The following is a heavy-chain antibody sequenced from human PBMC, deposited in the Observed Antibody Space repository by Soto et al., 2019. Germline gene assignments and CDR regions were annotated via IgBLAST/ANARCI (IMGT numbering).Heavy chain of an antibody. V-gene: IGHV1-18*01. CDR1: GYTFTSYG. J-gene: IGHJ6*03. CDR3: ARGVDTAMVTLFYMDV. D-gene: IGHD5-18*01. Sequence: GASVKVSCKASGYTFTSYGISWVRQAPGQGLEWMGWISAYNGNTNYAQKLQGRVTMTTDTSTSTAYMEPRSLRSDDTAVYYCARGVDTAMVTLFYMDVWGKGTTVTVSS. CDR2: ISAYNGNT.